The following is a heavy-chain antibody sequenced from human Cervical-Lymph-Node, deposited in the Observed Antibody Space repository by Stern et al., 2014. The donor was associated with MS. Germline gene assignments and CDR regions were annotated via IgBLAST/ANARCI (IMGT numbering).Heavy chain of an antibody. CDR3: AKSGCRRTSQRCYFDY. CDR2: LSYDGSNP. CDR1: GFTFNTYG. D-gene: IGHD2-2*01. J-gene: IGHJ4*02. V-gene: IGHV3-30*18. Sequence: QVHLVESGGGVVQPGRSLRLSCAASGFTFNTYGMHWVRQAPGKGLEWVAVLSYDGSNPNYADSVTGRFPISRANSKNTLYVQMHSLRAEDTAIYYCAKSGCRRTSQRCYFDYWGQGTLVTVSS.